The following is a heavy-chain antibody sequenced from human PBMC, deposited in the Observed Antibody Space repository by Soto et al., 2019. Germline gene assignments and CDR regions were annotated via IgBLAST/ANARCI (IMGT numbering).Heavy chain of an antibody. CDR1: GGSISSGDHY. J-gene: IGHJ4*02. D-gene: IGHD3-22*01. CDR3: ATYYDSSGPTFDY. Sequence: SETLSLTCTVSGGSISSGDHYWSWVRQPPGKGLEWIAYIYYSGTTYYNPSLKSRVTMTVDTSKNQFSLNLSSVTAADTAVYYCATYYDSSGPTFDYWGQGTLVTVSS. CDR2: IYYSGTT. V-gene: IGHV4-30-4*01.